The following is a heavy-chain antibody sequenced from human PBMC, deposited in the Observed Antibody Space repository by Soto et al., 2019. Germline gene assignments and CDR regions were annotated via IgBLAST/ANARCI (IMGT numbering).Heavy chain of an antibody. CDR3: ARAGYSGYDTSVRGLAD. D-gene: IGHD5-12*01. CDR1: GYTFTSYG. J-gene: IGHJ4*02. CDR2: ISAYNGNT. V-gene: IGHV1-18*01. Sequence: GASVKVSCKASGYTFTSYGISWVRQAPGQGLEWMGWISAYNGNTNYAQKLQGRATMTTDTSTSTAYMELRSLRSDDTAVYYCARAGYSGYDTSVRGLADWGQGTLVTVSS.